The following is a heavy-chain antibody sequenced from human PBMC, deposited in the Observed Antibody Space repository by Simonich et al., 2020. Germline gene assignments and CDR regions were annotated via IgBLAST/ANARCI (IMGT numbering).Heavy chain of an antibody. V-gene: IGHV3-48*01. J-gene: IGHJ3*02. CDR3: ARDSSYYAFDI. D-gene: IGHD5-12*01. CDR1: GFTFSSYS. Sequence: EVQLVESGGGLVQPGGSLRLSCAASGFTFSSYSMNWVRQAPGKGLEWVSYISSSSSTIYDADSVKGRFTISRDNAKNSLYLQRNSLRAEDTAVYYCARDSSYYAFDIWGQGTMVTVSS. CDR2: ISSSSSTI.